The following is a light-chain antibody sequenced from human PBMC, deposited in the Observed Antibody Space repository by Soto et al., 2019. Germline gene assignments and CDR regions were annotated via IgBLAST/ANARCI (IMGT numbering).Light chain of an antibody. Sequence: DIQMTQSPSTLPASVGDEVTITFRASQTIMTYLNWYQLKPGKAPTVLIYASSTLQTGVPSRFSGSGSGTDFSLTISSLHPEDVATYYCQQVDSYPRTFGQGTKVDI. CDR2: ASS. V-gene: IGKV1-39*01. J-gene: IGKJ1*01. CDR1: QTIMTY. CDR3: QQVDSYPRT.